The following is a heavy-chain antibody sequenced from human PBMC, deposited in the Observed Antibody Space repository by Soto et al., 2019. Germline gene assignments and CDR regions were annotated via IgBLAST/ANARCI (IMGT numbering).Heavy chain of an antibody. CDR1: GFTVSNNY. CDR2: IYSGGYT. Sequence: EVQLVESGGGLIQPGGSLRLSCAVSGFTVSNNYMSWVRQAPGKGLEGVSVIYSGGYTAYGDSVKGRFTISRDNSKNKFNPQRKGRGAADKALFYWGTPPGGGGYWGQGTLVTVSS. D-gene: IGHD3-10*01. CDR3: GTPPGGGGY. J-gene: IGHJ4*02. V-gene: IGHV3-53*01.